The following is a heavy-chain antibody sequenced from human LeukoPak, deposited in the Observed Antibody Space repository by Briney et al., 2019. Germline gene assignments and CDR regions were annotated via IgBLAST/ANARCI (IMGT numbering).Heavy chain of an antibody. J-gene: IGHJ4*02. CDR1: GDSISCYY. Sequence: SETLSLTCTVSGDSISCYYWSWIRQFAGKGLEWIGRINTSGSTNYKPSLKSRVTMSVDTSKNQFSLKLSPVTAADTAVYYCARDRSYGPDHWGQGTLVTVSS. CDR2: INTSGST. D-gene: IGHD5-18*01. V-gene: IGHV4-4*07. CDR3: ARDRSYGPDH.